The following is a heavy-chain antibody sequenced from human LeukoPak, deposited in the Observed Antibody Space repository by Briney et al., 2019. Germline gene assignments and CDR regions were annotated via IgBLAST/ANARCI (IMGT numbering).Heavy chain of an antibody. CDR2: IYYSGST. Sequence: PSETLSLTCTGSGGTIRNFYWSWLRQPPGKGLEWIGYIYYSGSTNYNPSLKSRVTISVDTSKNQFSLKLSSVTAAVTAVYYCARLGDGDNLRYFDYWGQGTLVTVSS. CDR1: GGTIRNFY. CDR3: ARLGDGDNLRYFDY. J-gene: IGHJ4*02. D-gene: IGHD5-24*01. V-gene: IGHV4-59*08.